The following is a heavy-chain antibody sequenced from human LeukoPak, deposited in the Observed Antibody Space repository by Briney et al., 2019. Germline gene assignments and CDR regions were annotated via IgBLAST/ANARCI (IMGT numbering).Heavy chain of an antibody. J-gene: IGHJ4*02. Sequence: PPGGSLRLSCAASGFTFSSYAMHWVRQAPGKGLEGVAVISYDGSNKYYADSVKGRFTISRDNSKNTLYLQMNSLRAEDTAVYYCARDGIAAAGTHNFDYWGQGTLVTVSS. V-gene: IGHV3-30*04. CDR3: ARDGIAAAGTHNFDY. D-gene: IGHD6-13*01. CDR1: GFTFSSYA. CDR2: ISYDGSNK.